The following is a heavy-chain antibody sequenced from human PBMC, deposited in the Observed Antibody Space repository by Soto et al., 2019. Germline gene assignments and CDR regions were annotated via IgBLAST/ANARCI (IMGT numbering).Heavy chain of an antibody. Sequence: QVQLQESGPGLVNPSGTLSLTCAVSGGSLSSSSWWSWVRQPPGKTLEWLGEIFYSGSTKYNPSLNSRVTISADQSKNDVSLRLSSVTAADTAVYYCVHHGGVPYYHDFWGQGMLVTVSS. CDR1: GGSLSSSSW. J-gene: IGHJ4*02. V-gene: IGHV4-4*02. CDR2: IFYSGST. D-gene: IGHD2-8*01. CDR3: VHHGGVPYYHDF.